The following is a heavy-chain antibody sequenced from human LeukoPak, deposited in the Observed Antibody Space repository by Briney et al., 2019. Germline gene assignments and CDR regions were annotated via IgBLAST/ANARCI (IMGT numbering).Heavy chain of an antibody. Sequence: GGSLRLSCSASGFTFSDYDMTWVRQAPGKGLEWVSSISYLSSHVYYGDSVKGRFSISRDNAKNSLYLQMNSLGAEDTAIYYCGRAFPPLRTSSAGDLWGQGILVTVSS. J-gene: IGHJ4*02. CDR3: GRAFPPLRTSSAGDL. CDR1: GFTFSDYD. D-gene: IGHD3-16*01. CDR2: ISYLSSHV. V-gene: IGHV3-21*01.